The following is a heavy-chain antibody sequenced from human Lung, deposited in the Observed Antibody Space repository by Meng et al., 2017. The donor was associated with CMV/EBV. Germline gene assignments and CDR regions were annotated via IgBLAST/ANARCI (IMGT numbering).Heavy chain of an antibody. Sequence: SGFTFSRHAMSWVRQAPGKGLDWVSAIIGSGDTTYYADSVRGRFTISRDNSKNTLFLQMNSLRPEDTAVYYCARDEGQFGGYGYGHWGQGTLVTVSS. V-gene: IGHV3-23*01. CDR3: ARDEGQFGGYGYGH. CDR1: GFTFSRHA. J-gene: IGHJ4*02. D-gene: IGHD5-12*01. CDR2: IIGSGDTT.